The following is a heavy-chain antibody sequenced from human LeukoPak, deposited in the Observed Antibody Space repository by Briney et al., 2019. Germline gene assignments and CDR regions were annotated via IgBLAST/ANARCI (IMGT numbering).Heavy chain of an antibody. CDR2: IGDSGATT. CDR3: ASFHYYGSGAYYLSY. CDR1: GFTFSSYS. D-gene: IGHD3-10*01. Sequence: PGGSLRLSCAASGFTFSSYSMNWVRQAPGKGLEWVSDIGDSGATTYYADSVKGRFTISRDNSKNTLYLQMSSLSAEDTAVYFCASFHYYGSGAYYLSYWGQGTLVTVSS. V-gene: IGHV3-23*01. J-gene: IGHJ4*02.